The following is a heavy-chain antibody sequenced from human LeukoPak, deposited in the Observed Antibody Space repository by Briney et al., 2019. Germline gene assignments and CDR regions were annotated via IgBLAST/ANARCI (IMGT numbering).Heavy chain of an antibody. D-gene: IGHD3-22*01. Sequence: SETLSLTCTVSGGSISSSSYYWCWIRQPPGKGLEWIGNFYYSGSTYYNPSLKSRVTISVDTSKNQFSLKLSSVTAADTAVYYCASGYSHRWFFDYWGQGTLVTVSS. V-gene: IGHV4-39*01. CDR1: GGSISSSSYY. CDR3: ASGYSHRWFFDY. J-gene: IGHJ4*02. CDR2: FYYSGST.